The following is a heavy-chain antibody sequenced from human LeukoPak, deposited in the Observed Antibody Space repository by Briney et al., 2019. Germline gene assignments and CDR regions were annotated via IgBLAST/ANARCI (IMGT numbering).Heavy chain of an antibody. Sequence: ASVKVSCKGSGYTFTTYYMHWVRQAPGQGLEWMGWINPNNGGIKYAQKFQGRVTLTRDTSISTAYMELSRLRSNDTAVYYCARGTGYSSSWPPHWGQGTLVTVSS. D-gene: IGHD6-13*01. V-gene: IGHV1-2*02. CDR2: INPNNGGI. CDR3: ARGTGYSSSWPPH. CDR1: GYTFTTYY. J-gene: IGHJ4*02.